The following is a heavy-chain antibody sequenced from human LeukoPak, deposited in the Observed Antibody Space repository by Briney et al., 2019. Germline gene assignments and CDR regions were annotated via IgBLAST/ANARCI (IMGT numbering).Heavy chain of an antibody. CDR2: IYYSGST. V-gene: IGHV4-39*01. D-gene: IGHD1-26*01. J-gene: IGHJ5*02. CDR3: ARHLVGATGWFDP. Sequence: SETLSLTCTVSGGSISSSSYYWGWIRQPPGKGLEWIGSIYYSGSTYYNPPLKSRVTISVDTSKNQFSLKLSSVTAADTAVYYCARHLVGATGWFDPWGQGTLVTVSS. CDR1: GGSISSSSYY.